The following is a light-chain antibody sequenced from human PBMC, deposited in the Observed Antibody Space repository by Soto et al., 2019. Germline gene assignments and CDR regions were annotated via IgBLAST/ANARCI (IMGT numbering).Light chain of an antibody. CDR2: EVT. J-gene: IGLJ1*01. CDR3: SSYTSSTTRV. Sequence: QSALTQPASVSGSPGQSITISCTGTSSDVGAFNYVSWYQQHPGEAPKLIIFEVTNRPSGVSNRFSGSKSGNTASLPTSGLQAEDEADYYCSSYTSSTTRVFGTGTKVTVL. CDR1: SSDVGAFNY. V-gene: IGLV2-14*01.